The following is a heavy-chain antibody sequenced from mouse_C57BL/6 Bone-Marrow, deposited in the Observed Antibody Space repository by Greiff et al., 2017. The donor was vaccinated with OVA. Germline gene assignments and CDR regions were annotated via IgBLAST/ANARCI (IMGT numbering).Heavy chain of an antibody. CDR3: ARPITTVVAGDY. CDR2: IDPSDSYT. J-gene: IGHJ2*01. V-gene: IGHV1-59*01. Sequence: QVQLQQPGAELVRPGTSVKLSCKASGYTFTSYWMHWVKQRPGQGLEWIGVIDPSDSYTNYNQKFKGKATLTVATSSSTAYMQLSSLTSEDSAVYYCARPITTVVAGDYWGQGTTLTVSS. D-gene: IGHD1-1*01. CDR1: GYTFTSYW.